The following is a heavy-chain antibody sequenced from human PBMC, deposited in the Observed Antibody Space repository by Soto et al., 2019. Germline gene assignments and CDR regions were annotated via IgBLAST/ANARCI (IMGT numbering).Heavy chain of an antibody. V-gene: IGHV3-30-3*01. D-gene: IGHD3-9*01. Sequence: QVQLVESGGGVVQPGRSLRLSCAASGFTFSSYAMHWVRQAPGKGLEWVAVISYDGSIKYYADSVKGRFTISRDNSKNTLYLQMNSLRAEDTAVYYCAIPPYYDILTGLDAFDIWGQGTMVTVSS. J-gene: IGHJ3*02. CDR3: AIPPYYDILTGLDAFDI. CDR2: ISYDGSIK. CDR1: GFTFSSYA.